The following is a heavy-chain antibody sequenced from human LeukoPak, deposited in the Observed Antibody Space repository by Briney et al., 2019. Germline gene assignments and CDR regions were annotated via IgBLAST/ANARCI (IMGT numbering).Heavy chain of an antibody. CDR3: ARGLWFGELSDP. CDR2: INHSGST. D-gene: IGHD3-10*01. J-gene: IGHJ5*02. V-gene: IGHV4-34*01. Sequence: SETLSLTCAVYGGSFSGYYWSWIRQPPGKGLEWIGEINHSGSTNYNPSLKSRVTISVDTSKNQFSLKLSPVTAADTAVYYCARGLWFGELSDPWGQGTLVTVSS. CDR1: GGSFSGYY.